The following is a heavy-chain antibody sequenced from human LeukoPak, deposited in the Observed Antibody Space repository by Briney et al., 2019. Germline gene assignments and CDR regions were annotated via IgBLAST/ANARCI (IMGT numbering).Heavy chain of an antibody. CDR3: ARGMRGSSAFDY. Sequence: GGSLRLSCAASGLTFTRYWMHWVRRAPGKGLVWVSRINSAGNTTDYAESVKGRFSISRDNSKNTLSLQMNNLRVEDTAVYYCARGMRGSSAFDYWGQGTLVTVSS. V-gene: IGHV3-74*01. J-gene: IGHJ4*02. CDR2: INSAGNTT. CDR1: GLTFTRYW. D-gene: IGHD3-16*01.